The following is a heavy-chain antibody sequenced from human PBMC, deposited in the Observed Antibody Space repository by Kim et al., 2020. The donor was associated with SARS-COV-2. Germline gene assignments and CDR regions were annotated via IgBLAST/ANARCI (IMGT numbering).Heavy chain of an antibody. D-gene: IGHD3-22*01. CDR2: IIPIFGTA. V-gene: IGHV1-69*13. CDR3: AREYFDYYDSSGYGGGPYNWFDP. CDR1: GGTFSSYA. J-gene: IGHJ5*02. Sequence: SVKVSCKASGGTFSSYAISWVRQAPGQGLEWMGGIIPIFGTANYAQKFQGRVTITADESTSTAYMELSSLRSEDTAVYYCAREYFDYYDSSGYGGGPYNWFDPWGQGTLVTVSS.